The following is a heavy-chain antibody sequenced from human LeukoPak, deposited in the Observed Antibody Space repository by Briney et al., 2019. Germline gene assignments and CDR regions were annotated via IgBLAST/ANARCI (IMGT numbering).Heavy chain of an antibody. CDR3: AREMATIIPDY. V-gene: IGHV3-30-3*01. D-gene: IGHD5-24*01. J-gene: IGHJ4*02. CDR2: ISYDGSNK. CDR1: GFTFSSYA. Sequence: PGRSLRLSCAASGFTFSSYAMHWVRQAPGKGLEWVAVISYDGSNKYYADSVKGRFTISRDNSKNTLYLQMNSLRAEDTAVYYCAREMATIIPDYWGQGTLVTVSS.